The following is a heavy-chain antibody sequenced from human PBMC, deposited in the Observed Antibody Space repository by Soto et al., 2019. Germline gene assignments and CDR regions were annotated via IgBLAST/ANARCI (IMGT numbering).Heavy chain of an antibody. D-gene: IGHD3-10*01. CDR1: GFSLSTSGVG. V-gene: IGHV2-5*02. CDR3: ELILVRRVLWYYFDY. Sequence: SGPTLVNPTQTLTLTCTFSGFSLSTSGVGVGWIRQPPGKALEWLALIYWDDDKRYSPSLKSRLTITKDTSKNQVVLTMTNMDHVDKATYYCELILVRRVLWYYFDYWGQAILVTVS. CDR2: IYWDDDK. J-gene: IGHJ4*02.